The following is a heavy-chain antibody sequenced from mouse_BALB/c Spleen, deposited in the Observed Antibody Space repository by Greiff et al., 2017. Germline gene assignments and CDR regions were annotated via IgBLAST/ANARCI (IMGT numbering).Heavy chain of an antibody. V-gene: IGHV2-9-2*01. CDR1: GFSLTSYD. Sequence: QVQLQQSGPGLVAPSQSLSITCTVSGFSLTSYDISWIRQPPGKGLEWLGVIWTGGGTNYNSAFMSRLSISKDNSKSQVFLKMNSLQTDDTAIYYCVRDDGNYEGFAYWGQGTLVTVSA. CDR2: IWTGGGT. D-gene: IGHD2-1*01. J-gene: IGHJ3*01. CDR3: VRDDGNYEGFAY.